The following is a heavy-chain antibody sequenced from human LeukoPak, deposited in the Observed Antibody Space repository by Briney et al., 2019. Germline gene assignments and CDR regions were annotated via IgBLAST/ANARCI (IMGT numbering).Heavy chain of an antibody. CDR1: GFTFTSYD. CDR2: MNPNSGNT. J-gene: IGHJ4*02. CDR3: ARGGSRVVTEDY. V-gene: IGHV1-8*01. D-gene: IGHD2-21*02. Sequence: ASVKVSCKTSGFTFTSYDLHWVRQATGQGLEWMGWMNPNSGNTGFPQKFQGRVTLTRNTSISTAYMELSNLTSEDTAVYYCARGGSRVVTEDYWGQGTLVTVSS.